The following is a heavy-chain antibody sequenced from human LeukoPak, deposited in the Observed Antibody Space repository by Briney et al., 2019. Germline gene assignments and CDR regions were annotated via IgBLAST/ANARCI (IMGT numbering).Heavy chain of an antibody. V-gene: IGHV3-21*01. CDR3: ASSPRVAAAGTLDSY. Sequence: GGSLRLXCAASGFTFSSYSMNWVRQAPGKGLEWVSSISSSSSYRYYADSVKGRFTISRDNAKNSLYLQMNSLRAEDTAVYYCASSPRVAAAGTLDSYWGQGTLVTVSS. D-gene: IGHD6-13*01. CDR2: ISSSSSYR. J-gene: IGHJ4*02. CDR1: GFTFSSYS.